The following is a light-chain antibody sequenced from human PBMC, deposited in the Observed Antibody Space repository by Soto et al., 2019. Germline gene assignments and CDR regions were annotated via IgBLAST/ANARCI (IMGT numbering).Light chain of an antibody. Sequence: QSALTQPASVSGSPGQSITISCTGSSSDVGGYDCVSWYRQDPGKAPKLMIFDVNNRPSGVSGRFSGSKSGNTASLTISGLQSGDEADYYCSSYTDSSTVVFGGGTKLTVL. J-gene: IGLJ3*02. CDR1: SSDVGGYDC. V-gene: IGLV2-14*01. CDR3: SSYTDSSTVV. CDR2: DVN.